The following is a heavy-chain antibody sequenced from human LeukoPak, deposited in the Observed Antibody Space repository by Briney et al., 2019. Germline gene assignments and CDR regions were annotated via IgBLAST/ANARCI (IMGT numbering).Heavy chain of an antibody. J-gene: IGHJ4*02. CDR2: INHSGST. V-gene: IGHV4-34*01. CDR1: GGSFSGYY. Sequence: SETLSLTCAVYGGSFSGYYWSWIRQPPGKGLEWIGEINHSGSTNYNPSLTSRVTISVDTSKNQFSLKLSSVTAADTAVYYCARGGIAAAGSHLYFDYWGQGTLVTVSS. D-gene: IGHD6-13*01. CDR3: ARGGIAAAGSHLYFDY.